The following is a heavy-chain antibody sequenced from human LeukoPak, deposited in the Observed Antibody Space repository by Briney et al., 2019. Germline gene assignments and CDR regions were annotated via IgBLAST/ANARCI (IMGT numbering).Heavy chain of an antibody. CDR1: GFTFSNYD. J-gene: IGHJ4*02. D-gene: IGHD3-10*01. V-gene: IGHV3-13*04. Sequence: GCLRLSCAASGFTFSNYDMHWVRQGTGKGLEWVSGIDTAGAVYYPGSVKGRFTNSRENAKNSLYLQMTSLRAGDTAVYYCARGMGSGSYSVFDSWGQGTLVTVS. CDR3: ARGMGSGSYSVFDS. CDR2: IDTAGAV.